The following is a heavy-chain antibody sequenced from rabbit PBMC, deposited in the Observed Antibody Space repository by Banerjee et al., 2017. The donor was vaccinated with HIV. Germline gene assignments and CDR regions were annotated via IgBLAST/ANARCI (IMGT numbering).Heavy chain of an antibody. V-gene: IGHV1S45*01. CDR1: GFSFSSSYY. CDR3: ARDPNIDGDGGVIL. Sequence: QEQLVESGGGLVQPEGSLTLTCTASGFSFSSSYYMCWVRQAPGKGLEWIACIYAGSSGSTYYASWAKGRFTISKTASTTVTLQMTSLTAADTATYFCARDPNIDGDGGVILWGQGTLVTVS. J-gene: IGHJ4*01. CDR2: IYAGSSGST. D-gene: IGHD2-1*01.